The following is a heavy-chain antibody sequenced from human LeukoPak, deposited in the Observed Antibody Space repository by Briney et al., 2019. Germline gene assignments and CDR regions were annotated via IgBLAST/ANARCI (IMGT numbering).Heavy chain of an antibody. CDR1: GFTVSSNY. CDR3: ARSSSGWHFDY. D-gene: IGHD6-19*01. J-gene: IGHJ4*02. Sequence: PGGSLRLSCAASGFTVSSNYMGWVRQAPGKGLEWVSVIYSGGSTYYADSVKGRFTISRDNSKNTLYLQMNSLRAEDTAVYYCARSSSGWHFDYWGQGTLVTVSS. V-gene: IGHV3-53*01. CDR2: IYSGGST.